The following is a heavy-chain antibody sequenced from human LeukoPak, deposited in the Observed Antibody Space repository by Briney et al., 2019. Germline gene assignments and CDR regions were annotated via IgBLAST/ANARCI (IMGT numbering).Heavy chain of an antibody. CDR2: INPNSGGT. V-gene: IGHV1-2*04. D-gene: IGHD6-19*01. Sequence: GASVKVSCKASGYTFTGYYMHWVRQAPGQGLEWMGWINPNSGGTNYAQKFQGWVTMTRDTSISTAYMELSRLRSDDTAVYYCARASRSVAGYNWFDPWGQGTLVTVSS. CDR3: ARASRSVAGYNWFDP. J-gene: IGHJ5*02. CDR1: GYTFTGYY.